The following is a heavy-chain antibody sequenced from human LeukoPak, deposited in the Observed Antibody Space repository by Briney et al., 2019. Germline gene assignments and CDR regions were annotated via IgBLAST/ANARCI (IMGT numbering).Heavy chain of an antibody. CDR2: IYDSGST. CDR3: ARASAHVGALFDY. CDR1: LGCASGVT. Sequence: SETLSPSRAVSLGCASGVTRRASRQPPGKGLEWIGNIYDSGSTSYNPSLKSRVTMSVDTSTNQFSLKLTSVTAADTAVYYCARASAHVGALFDYWGQGTLVTVSS. V-gene: IGHV4-59*02. J-gene: IGHJ4*02. D-gene: IGHD3-3*01.